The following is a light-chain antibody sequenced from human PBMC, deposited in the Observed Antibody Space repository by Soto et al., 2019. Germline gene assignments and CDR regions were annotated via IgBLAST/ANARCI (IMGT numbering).Light chain of an antibody. V-gene: IGKV3-11*01. CDR1: QSVSSY. CDR2: DAS. Sequence: EIVLTQSPATLSLSPGERATLSCRASQSVSSYLAWYQQKPGQAPRLLIYDASNGATGIPARFGGSGSGTDFPLTIRSLEPEDFAVYYCQQRSNWPPYTFGQGTKLEIK. J-gene: IGKJ2*01. CDR3: QQRSNWPPYT.